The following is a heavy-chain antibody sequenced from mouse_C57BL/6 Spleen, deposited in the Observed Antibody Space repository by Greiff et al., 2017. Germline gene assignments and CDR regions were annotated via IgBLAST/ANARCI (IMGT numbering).Heavy chain of an antibody. J-gene: IGHJ3*01. CDR2: FYPGSGSI. CDR3: ARHEGGIYYDYDAWFAY. Sequence: VQLQQSGAELVKPGASVKLSCKASGYTFTEYTIHWVKQRSGQGLEWIGWFYPGSGSIKYNEKFKDKATLTADKSSSTVYMELSRLTSEDSAVXFCARHEGGIYYDYDAWFAYWGQGTLVTVSA. D-gene: IGHD2-4*01. CDR1: GYTFTEYT. V-gene: IGHV1-62-2*01.